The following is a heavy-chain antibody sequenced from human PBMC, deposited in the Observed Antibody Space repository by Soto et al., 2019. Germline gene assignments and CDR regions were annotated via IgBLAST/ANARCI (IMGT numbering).Heavy chain of an antibody. Sequence: SETLSLTCAAYGAPFNGYYWSWIRQPPGKGLEWIGEINHSGSGNYNPSLKSRATISLDTSKNQFSLKLASVTAADTAVYYCARVVRGWHPHFDSWGQGTLVTVSS. J-gene: IGHJ4*02. CDR3: ARVVRGWHPHFDS. CDR2: INHSGSG. CDR1: GAPFNGYY. D-gene: IGHD2-21*01. V-gene: IGHV4-34*01.